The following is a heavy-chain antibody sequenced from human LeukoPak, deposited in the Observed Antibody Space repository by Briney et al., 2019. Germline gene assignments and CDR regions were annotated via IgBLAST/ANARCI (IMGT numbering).Heavy chain of an antibody. V-gene: IGHV3-23*01. CDR3: AKGLNSYAFDY. D-gene: IGHD5-18*01. CDR2: ISGSGGST. J-gene: IGHJ4*02. CDR1: GITFSSYA. Sequence: PGGSLRLSCAASGITFSSYAMTWVRQAPGKGLEWVSAISGSGGSTDYADSVEGRFTISRDNSKNTLYLQMNSLRAEDTAVYYCAKGLNSYAFDYWGQGTLVTVSS.